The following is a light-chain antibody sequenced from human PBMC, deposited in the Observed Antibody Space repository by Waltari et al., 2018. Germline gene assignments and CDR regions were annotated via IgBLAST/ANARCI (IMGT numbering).Light chain of an antibody. Sequence: QLTQSPYSLSASVGERVTVTCRASQSIATYLSWYQQRAGEAPKLLIHSAYTLQSGVPSRFSGSRSGTEFTLTISSLHPEDSATYYCQQTYTYPLTFGGGTKVEIK. CDR3: QQTYTYPLT. J-gene: IGKJ4*01. V-gene: IGKV1-39*01. CDR1: QSIATY. CDR2: SAY.